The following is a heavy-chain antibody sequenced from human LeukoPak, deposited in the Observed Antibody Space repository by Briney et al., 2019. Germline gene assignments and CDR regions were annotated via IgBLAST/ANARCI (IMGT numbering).Heavy chain of an antibody. CDR3: ARARDYDILTGYYMGYYYYYYMDV. J-gene: IGHJ6*03. D-gene: IGHD3-9*01. V-gene: IGHV4-34*01. CDR2: INHSGST. Sequence: PSETLSLTCAVYGGSFSGYYWSWIRQPPGKGLEWIGEINHSGSTNYNPSLKSRVTISVDTSKNQFSLKLSSVTAADTAVYYCARARDYDILTGYYMGYYYYYYMDVWGKGTTVTVSS. CDR1: GGSFSGYY.